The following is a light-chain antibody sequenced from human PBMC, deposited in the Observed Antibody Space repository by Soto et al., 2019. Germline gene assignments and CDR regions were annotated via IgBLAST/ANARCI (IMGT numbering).Light chain of an antibody. J-gene: IGKJ1*01. CDR3: QQRSNWPLT. CDR1: QSVSSY. V-gene: IGKV3-11*01. Sequence: DIVLTQSPATLYLSPGERATLSCRASQSVSSYFAWYQQKPGQAPRLLIYDASKRATGIPARFSARGSWTDFTLTISSLEPEDFAVYYCQQRSNWPLTFGQGTKVEIK. CDR2: DAS.